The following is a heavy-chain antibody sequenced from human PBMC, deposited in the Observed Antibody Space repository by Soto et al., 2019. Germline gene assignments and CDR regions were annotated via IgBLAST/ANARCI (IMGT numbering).Heavy chain of an antibody. V-gene: IGHV1-2*04. Sequence: GASVKVSCKASGGTFSSYAISWVRQAPGQGLEWMGWINPNSGGTNYAQKFQGWVTMTRDTSISTAYMELSRLRSDDTAVYYCARSERYRSSWYVFPWFDPWGQGTLATVS. CDR2: INPNSGGT. CDR1: GGTFSSYA. CDR3: ARSERYRSSWYVFPWFDP. J-gene: IGHJ5*02. D-gene: IGHD6-13*01.